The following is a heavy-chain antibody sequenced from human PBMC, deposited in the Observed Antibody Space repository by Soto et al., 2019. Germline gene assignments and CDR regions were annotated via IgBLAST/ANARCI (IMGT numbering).Heavy chain of an antibody. D-gene: IGHD2-2*01. CDR3: ASLGRYCSSTSCHLIY. J-gene: IGHJ4*02. Sequence: PGGSLRLSCAASGFTFSSYSMNWVRQAPGKGLEWVSSISSSSYIYYADSVKGRFTISRDNAKNSLYLQMNSLRAEDTAVYYCASLGRYCSSTSCHLIYWGQGTLVTVSS. CDR2: ISSSSYI. CDR1: GFTFSSYS. V-gene: IGHV3-21*01.